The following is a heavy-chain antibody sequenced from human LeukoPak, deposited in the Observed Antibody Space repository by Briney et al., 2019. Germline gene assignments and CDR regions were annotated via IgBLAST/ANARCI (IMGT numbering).Heavy chain of an antibody. J-gene: IGHJ3*02. V-gene: IGHV3-21*01. CDR2: ISSSSSYI. CDR1: GFTFSSYS. D-gene: IGHD6-19*01. CDR3: ARVEQWLVRGAFDI. Sequence: GGSLRLSRAASGFTFSSYSMNWVRQAPGKGLEWVSSISSSSSYIFYADSVKGRFTISRDNAKNSLYLQMNSLRAEDTAVYYCARVEQWLVRGAFDIWGQGTMVTVSS.